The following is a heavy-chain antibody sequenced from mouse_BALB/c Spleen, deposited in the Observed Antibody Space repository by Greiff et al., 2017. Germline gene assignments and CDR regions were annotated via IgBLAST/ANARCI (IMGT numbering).Heavy chain of an antibody. CDR1: GFTFSSYA. V-gene: IGHV5-6-5*01. CDR2: ISSGGST. D-gene: IGHD1-2*01. J-gene: IGHJ3*01. CDR3: ARGATATSAWFAY. Sequence: EVKLVESGGGLVKPGGSLKLSCAASGFTFSSYAMSWVRQTPEKRLEWVASISSGGSTYYPDRVKGRFTISRDNARNILYLQMSSLRSEDTAMYYCARGATATSAWFAYWGQGTLVTVSA.